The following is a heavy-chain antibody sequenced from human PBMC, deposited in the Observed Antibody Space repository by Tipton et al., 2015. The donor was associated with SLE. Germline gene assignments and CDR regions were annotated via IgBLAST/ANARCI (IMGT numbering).Heavy chain of an antibody. V-gene: IGHV3-21*01. D-gene: IGHD6-19*01. CDR2: ISSSSSYI. CDR1: GFTFSSYS. Sequence: GSLRLSCAASGFTFSSYSMNWVRQAPGKGLEWVSSISSSSSYIYYADSVKGRFTISRDNSKNTLYLQMNSLRAEDTAVYYCARRGIAVAGTHYWGQGTLVTVSS. CDR3: ARRGIAVAGTHY. J-gene: IGHJ4*02.